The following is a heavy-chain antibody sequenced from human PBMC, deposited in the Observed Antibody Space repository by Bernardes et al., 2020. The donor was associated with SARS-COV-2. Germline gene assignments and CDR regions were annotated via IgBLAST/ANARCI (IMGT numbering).Heavy chain of an antibody. V-gene: IGHV5-51*01. CDR1: GFNLNGLW. D-gene: IGHD3-9*01. CDR3: ARHGGFSAAWFQPLNGVDV. J-gene: IGHJ6*04. CDR2: IYPADSDT. Sequence: CKGSGFNLNGLWIGWVRQMPGTGLEWMGIIYPADSDTRYSPSFQGQVTISADKSTSTAYLQWNSLTTSDTAMYYCARHGGFSAAWFQPLNGVDVWGKGTTVNVSS.